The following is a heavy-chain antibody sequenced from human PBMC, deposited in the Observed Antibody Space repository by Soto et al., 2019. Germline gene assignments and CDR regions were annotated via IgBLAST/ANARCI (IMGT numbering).Heavy chain of an antibody. J-gene: IGHJ6*02. CDR1: GFTFSSYA. CDR3: ARDSDGSGSYGYYGMDV. D-gene: IGHD3-10*01. V-gene: IGHV3-23*01. Sequence: GGSLRLSCAASGFTFSSYAMSWVRQAPGKGLEWVSAISGSGGSTYYADSVKGRFTISRDNSKNTLYLQMNSLRAEDTAVYYCARDSDGSGSYGYYGMDVWGQGTTVTVSS. CDR2: ISGSGGST.